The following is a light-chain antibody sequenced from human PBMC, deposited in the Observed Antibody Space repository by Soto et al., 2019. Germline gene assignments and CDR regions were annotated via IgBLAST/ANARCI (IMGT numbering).Light chain of an antibody. V-gene: IGKV1-12*01. CDR1: QGLSGS. J-gene: IGKJ5*01. CDR2: VTS. CDR3: QQGHNWPLT. Sequence: DIQMTQSPSSVSASVGDRVTITCRATQGLSGSLAWNQQKPGKAPKLLISVTSRLQSGVPSRFSGSASGTDFTLTIDSLQPEDLATYYCQQGHNWPLTFGQGTRLEIK.